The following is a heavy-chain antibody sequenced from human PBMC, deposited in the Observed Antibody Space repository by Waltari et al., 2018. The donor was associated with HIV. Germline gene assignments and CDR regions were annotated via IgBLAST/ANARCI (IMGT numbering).Heavy chain of an antibody. CDR2: IYHSGST. CDR1: GYSISSGYY. J-gene: IGHJ5*02. CDR3: ARVHRVVGATEWFDP. Sequence: QVQLQESGPGLVKPSETLSLTCTVSGYSISSGYYWGWIRQPPGKGLEWIGSIYHSGSTYYNPSLKSRVTISVDTSKNQFSLKLSSVTAADTAVYYCARVHRVVGATEWFDPWGQGTLVTVSS. D-gene: IGHD1-26*01. V-gene: IGHV4-38-2*02.